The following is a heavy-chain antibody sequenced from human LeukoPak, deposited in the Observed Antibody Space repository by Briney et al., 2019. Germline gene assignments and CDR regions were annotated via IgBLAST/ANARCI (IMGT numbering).Heavy chain of an antibody. V-gene: IGHV3-23*01. J-gene: IGHJ4*02. CDR2: ISGTGATT. CDR3: AKAHDIVVVLDY. D-gene: IGHD2-2*01. Sequence: GGSLRLSCAASGFTFSSYAMSWVRQAPGKGLEWVAPISGTGATTYYADSVKGRFTISRDNSKNTLYLQVNSLRAEDTAVYYCAKAHDIVVVLDYWGQGTLVTVSS. CDR1: GFTFSSYA.